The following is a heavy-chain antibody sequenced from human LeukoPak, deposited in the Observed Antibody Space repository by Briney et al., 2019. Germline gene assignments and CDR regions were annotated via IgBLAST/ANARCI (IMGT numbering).Heavy chain of an antibody. CDR3: AKRPRDSSGYYLGAFDG. CDR2: ISASGADT. V-gene: IGHV3-23*01. D-gene: IGHD3-22*01. CDR1: GFTFSSYA. J-gene: IGHJ3*01. Sequence: PGGSLRLSCAASGFTFSSYAMSWVRQAPGKGLEWVSAISASGADTYYADSVKGRFTISRDNSRNTLYLHMSILRADDTAVYFCAKRPRDSSGYYLGAFDGWGQGTTVTVSS.